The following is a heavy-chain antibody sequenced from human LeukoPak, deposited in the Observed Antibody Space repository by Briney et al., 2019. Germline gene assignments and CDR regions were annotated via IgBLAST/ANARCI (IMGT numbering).Heavy chain of an antibody. D-gene: IGHD5-24*01. CDR1: GFTFRSYW. V-gene: IGHV3-74*01. Sequence: PGGSLRLSCAASGFTFRSYWKHWVRQAPGKGLVLVSRVKGDGGFTNYADYVYGRFTISRDHAQDTLYLNMHSLRAEETAVYYCVRDGDDFNFDYWGQGSPVTVSS. CDR3: VRDGDDFNFDY. CDR2: VKGDGGFT. J-gene: IGHJ4*02.